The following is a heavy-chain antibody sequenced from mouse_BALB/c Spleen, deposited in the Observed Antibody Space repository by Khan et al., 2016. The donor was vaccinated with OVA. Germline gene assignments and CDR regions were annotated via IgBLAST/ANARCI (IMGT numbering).Heavy chain of an antibody. J-gene: IGHJ3*01. CDR2: ISNLAYSI. D-gene: IGHD1-2*01. Sequence: VQLKESGGGLVQPGGSRKLSCAASGFTFSDYGMAWVRQAPGKGPEWVAFISNLAYSIYYGDTVTGRFTIPRENAKNTLYLEMSSLRSEDTAMYYCARGGGTAPFAYWGQGTLVTVSA. V-gene: IGHV5-15*02. CDR1: GFTFSDYG. CDR3: ARGGGTAPFAY.